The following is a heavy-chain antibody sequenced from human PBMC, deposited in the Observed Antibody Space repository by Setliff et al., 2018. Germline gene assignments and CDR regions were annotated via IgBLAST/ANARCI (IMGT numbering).Heavy chain of an antibody. D-gene: IGHD3-9*01. V-gene: IGHV1-2*02. CDR3: AGPFDVGPYPRPIDGLDL. J-gene: IGHJ3*01. CDR1: GYIFGDYY. Sequence: ASVKVSCKASGYIFGDYYIHWVRQAPGQGLEWMGWINPNSGGREYAEAFQGRVTMTGDTSIRTAFMELSGLTSDDTAVYYCAGPFDVGPYPRPIDGLDLWGQGTRVTVS. CDR2: INPNSGGR.